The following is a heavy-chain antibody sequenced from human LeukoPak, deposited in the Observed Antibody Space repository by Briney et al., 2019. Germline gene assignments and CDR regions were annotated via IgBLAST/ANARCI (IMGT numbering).Heavy chain of an antibody. D-gene: IGHD6-19*01. CDR2: ISSSSSYI. Sequence: PGGSLRLSCAASGFTFSSYSMNWVRQAPGKGLEWVSSISSSSSYIYYADSVKGRFTISRDNAKNSLYLQMNSLRAEDTAVYYCARDREVSSGWYYYYYYYMDVWGKGTTVTVS. CDR1: GFTFSSYS. CDR3: ARDREVSSGWYYYYYYYMDV. V-gene: IGHV3-21*01. J-gene: IGHJ6*03.